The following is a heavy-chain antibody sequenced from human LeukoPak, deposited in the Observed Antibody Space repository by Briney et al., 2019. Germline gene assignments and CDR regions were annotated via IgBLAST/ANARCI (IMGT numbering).Heavy chain of an antibody. CDR3: ANPPYGSGSFDY. CDR2: ISYDGSNK. Sequence: PGGSLRLSCAASGFTFSSYGMHWVRQAPGKGLEWVAVISYDGSNKYYADSVKGRFTISRDNSKNTLYLQMNSLRAEDTAVYYCANPPYGSGSFDYWGQGTLVTVSS. J-gene: IGHJ4*02. CDR1: GFTFSSYG. V-gene: IGHV3-30*18. D-gene: IGHD3-10*01.